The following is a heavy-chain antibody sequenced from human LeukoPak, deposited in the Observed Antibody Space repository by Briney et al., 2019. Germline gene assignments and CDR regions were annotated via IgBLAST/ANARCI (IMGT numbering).Heavy chain of an antibody. CDR3: ARNSIRITIFVVVPDAFDI. D-gene: IGHD3-3*01. V-gene: IGHV4-28*01. J-gene: IGHJ3*02. CDR2: IYYSGST. Sequence: SDTLSLTCAVSGYSISSSNWWGWIRQPPGEGLEWIGYIYYSGSTYYNPSLKSRVTMSVDTSKNQFSLKLSSVTAVDTAVYYCARNSIRITIFVVVPDAFDIWGQGTMVTVSS. CDR1: GYSISSSNW.